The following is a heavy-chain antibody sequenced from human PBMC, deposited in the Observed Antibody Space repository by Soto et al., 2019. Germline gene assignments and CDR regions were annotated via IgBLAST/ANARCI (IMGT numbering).Heavy chain of an antibody. Sequence: QVQLVESGGGVVQPGRSLRLSCAASGFTFSASVMHWVRQAPGKGLEWVAVIWHDGSNQHYADSVKGRFTISRDNSQNTLYLQLNSLRAEDTAVYYRAREVSGSGYYDYCGPGSLVTVSS. CDR3: AREVSGSGYYDY. J-gene: IGHJ4*02. CDR1: GFTFSASV. CDR2: IWHDGSNQ. D-gene: IGHD3-22*01. V-gene: IGHV3-33*01.